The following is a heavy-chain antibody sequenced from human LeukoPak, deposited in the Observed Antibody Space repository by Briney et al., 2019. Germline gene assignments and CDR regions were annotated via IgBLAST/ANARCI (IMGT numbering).Heavy chain of an antibody. D-gene: IGHD6-13*01. V-gene: IGHV3-21*01. CDR3: ASIAAAGTGY. J-gene: IGHJ4*02. CDR2: ISSSSSYI. CDR1: GFTFSSYN. Sequence: GGSLRLSCAASGFTFSSYNMNWVRQAPGKGLEWVSSISSSSSYIYYADSVKGRFTISRDNAKNSLYLQMNSLRAEDTAVYYCASIAAAGTGYWGQGTLVTVSS.